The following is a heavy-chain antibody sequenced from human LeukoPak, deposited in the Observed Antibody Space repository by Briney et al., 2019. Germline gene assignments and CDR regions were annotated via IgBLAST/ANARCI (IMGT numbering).Heavy chain of an antibody. CDR1: GFTFSSYW. V-gene: IGHV3-48*01. J-gene: IGHJ4*02. Sequence: GGSLRLSCAASGFTFSSYWMNWVRQAPGKGLEWVSYITSSTTTIYYADSVKGRFTISRDNAKNSLYLQMNSLRAEDTAVYYCARGGYSSGWGYWGQGTLVTVSS. CDR2: ITSSTTTI. CDR3: ARGGYSSGWGY. D-gene: IGHD6-19*01.